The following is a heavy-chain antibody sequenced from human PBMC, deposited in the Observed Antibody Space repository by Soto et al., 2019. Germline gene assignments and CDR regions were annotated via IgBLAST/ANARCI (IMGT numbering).Heavy chain of an antibody. CDR1: GYSFTSYW. CDR3: ARLLYGSETSALDY. D-gene: IGHD3-10*01. J-gene: IGHJ4*02. V-gene: IGHV5-51*01. Sequence: GESLKISCTGSGYSFTSYWIGWVRQMPGKGLEWMGIIYPGDSDTIYSPSFQGRVTISADKSISTAYLQWSSLKASDTAMYYCARLLYGSETSALDYWGQGTLVTVSS. CDR2: IYPGDSDT.